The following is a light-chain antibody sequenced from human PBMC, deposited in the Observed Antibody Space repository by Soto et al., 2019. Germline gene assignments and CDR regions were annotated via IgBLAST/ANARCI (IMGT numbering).Light chain of an antibody. Sequence: DIQMTQSPSTLSASVGDRVTITCRASQSISSWLAWYQQKPGKAPKLLIYKASSLESGVPSRFSGRGSATEFTLTISSLQPDDFATYYCQQYNSSPTFGQGTKVEIK. CDR1: QSISSW. J-gene: IGKJ1*01. V-gene: IGKV1-5*03. CDR3: QQYNSSPT. CDR2: KAS.